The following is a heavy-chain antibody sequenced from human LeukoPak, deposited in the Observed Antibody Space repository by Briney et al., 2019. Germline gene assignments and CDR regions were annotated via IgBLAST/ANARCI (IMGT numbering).Heavy chain of an antibody. V-gene: IGHV3-9*01. Sequence: GGSLRLSCAASGFTFDDYAMHWVRQAPGKGLEWVSGISWNSGSRGYADSVKGRFTISRDNAKNSLYLQMNSLRAEDTAVYYCARGGSTTPNPYYYYYYMDVWGKGTTVTVSS. CDR3: ARGGSTTPNPYYYYYYMDV. CDR1: GFTFDDYA. CDR2: ISWNSGSR. D-gene: IGHD1-7*01. J-gene: IGHJ6*03.